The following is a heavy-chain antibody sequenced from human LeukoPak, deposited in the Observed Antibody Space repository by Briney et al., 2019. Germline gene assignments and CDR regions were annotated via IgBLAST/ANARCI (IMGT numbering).Heavy chain of an antibody. CDR2: IIPILGIA. J-gene: IGHJ4*02. D-gene: IGHD2-2*02. CDR1: GGTFSSYA. Sequence: SVKVSCKASGGTFSSYAISWVRQAPGQGLEWMGRIIPILGIANYAQKFQGRVTITADKSTSTAYMELSSLRSEDTAVYYCAAVPAAIQWFTLDYWGQGTLVTVSS. V-gene: IGHV1-69*04. CDR3: AAVPAAIQWFTLDY.